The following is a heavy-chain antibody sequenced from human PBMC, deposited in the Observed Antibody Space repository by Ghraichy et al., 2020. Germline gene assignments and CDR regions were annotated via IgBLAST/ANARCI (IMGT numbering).Heavy chain of an antibody. CDR3: ARERLGEFLFDY. J-gene: IGHJ4*02. CDR2: IIPVFATT. CDR1: GGTFDNYG. V-gene: IGHV1-69*13. Sequence: SVKVSCKASGGTFDNYGITWGRQAPGQGLEWMGVIIPVFATTTYAQKFQGRLTISADESTSTAYMELSSLRFEETAVYYCARERLGEFLFDYWGQGTLVTVSS. D-gene: IGHD3-16*01.